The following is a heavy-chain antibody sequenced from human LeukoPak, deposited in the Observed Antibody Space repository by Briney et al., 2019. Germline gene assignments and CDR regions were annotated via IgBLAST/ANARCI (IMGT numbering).Heavy chain of an antibody. CDR3: ARGRHYDYVWGSYRPFDI. J-gene: IGHJ3*02. CDR1: GGSFSGYY. D-gene: IGHD3-16*02. CDR2: INHSGST. V-gene: IGHV4-34*01. Sequence: SETLSLTCAVYGGSFSGYYWSWIHQPPGKGLEWIGEINHSGSTNYNPSLKSRVTISVDTSKNQFSLKLSSVTAADTAVYYCARGRHYDYVWGSYRPFDIWGQGTMVTVSS.